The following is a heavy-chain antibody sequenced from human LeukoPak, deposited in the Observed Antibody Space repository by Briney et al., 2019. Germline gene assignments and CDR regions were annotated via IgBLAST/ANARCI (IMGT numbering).Heavy chain of an antibody. J-gene: IGHJ4*02. V-gene: IGHV3-23*01. CDR2: ISGGGDST. CDR3: ARGRVYYDSSGYPDY. Sequence: GGTLRLSCAASGFTFSSSGMSWVRQTPGKGLELVSAISGGGDSTYYADSVKGRFTISRDNAKNSLYLQMNSLRAEDTAVYYCARGRVYYDSSGYPDYWGQGTLVTVSS. CDR1: GFTFSSSG. D-gene: IGHD3-22*01.